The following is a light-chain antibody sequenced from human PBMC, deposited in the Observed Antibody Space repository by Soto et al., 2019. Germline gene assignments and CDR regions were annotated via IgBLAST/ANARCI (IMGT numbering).Light chain of an antibody. Sequence: DIQMTQSPSSLSASVGDRVTITCRASQSISIYLNWYHQKPGKAPRLLVYGASSLQSGVPSRFSGSGSGTDFSLTISSLQPEDFATYYCQQSYSTPRTFGQGTKLEIK. CDR2: GAS. CDR1: QSISIY. J-gene: IGKJ2*01. CDR3: QQSYSTPRT. V-gene: IGKV1-39*01.